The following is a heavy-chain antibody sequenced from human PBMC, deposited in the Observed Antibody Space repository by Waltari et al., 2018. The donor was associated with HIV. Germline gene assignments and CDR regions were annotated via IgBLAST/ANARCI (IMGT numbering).Heavy chain of an antibody. Sequence: EVQLVESGGGLIQPGGSLRLSCAVSGFSVSRNYMSWVPQAPGKGLEWVSVMYSGGSTYDSDSAKGRFTISRDESKNTLYLQMNSLRAEDTAVYYCARDRGSSPNDAFDIWGQGTMVTVSS. J-gene: IGHJ3*02. CDR1: GFSVSRNY. CDR2: MYSGGST. D-gene: IGHD6-6*01. V-gene: IGHV3-53*01. CDR3: ARDRGSSPNDAFDI.